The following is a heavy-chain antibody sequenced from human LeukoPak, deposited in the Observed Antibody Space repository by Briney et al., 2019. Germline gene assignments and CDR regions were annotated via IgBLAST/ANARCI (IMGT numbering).Heavy chain of an antibody. CDR3: ARGGEEMATIWDTGIDY. Sequence: ASVKVSCKASGYTFTSYYMHWVRQAPGQGLEWMGIINPSGGSTCYAQKFQGRVTMTRDMSTSTVYMELSSLRSEDTAVYYCARGGEEMATIWDTGIDYWGQGTLVTVSS. V-gene: IGHV1-46*01. CDR2: INPSGGST. J-gene: IGHJ4*02. CDR1: GYTFTSYY. D-gene: IGHD5-24*01.